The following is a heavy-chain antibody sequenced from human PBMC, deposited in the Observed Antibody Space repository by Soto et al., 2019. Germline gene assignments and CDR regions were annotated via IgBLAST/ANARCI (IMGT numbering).Heavy chain of an antibody. CDR2: ISSSGSTI. CDR3: ARTTVTITDYYYYYMDV. J-gene: IGHJ6*03. Sequence: GGSMRLSCAASGFTFSDYYMSWIRQAPGKGLEWVSYISSSGSTIYYADSVKGRFTISRDNAKNALYLQMNSLRAEDTAVYYCARTTVTITDYYYYYMDVWGKGTTVTVSS. CDR1: GFTFSDYY. D-gene: IGHD4-17*01. V-gene: IGHV3-11*01.